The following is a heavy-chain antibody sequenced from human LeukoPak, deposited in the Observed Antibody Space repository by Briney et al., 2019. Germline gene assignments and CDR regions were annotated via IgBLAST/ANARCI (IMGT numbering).Heavy chain of an antibody. CDR2: MSDDSRKS. V-gene: IGHV3-23*01. CDR3: ARDSGYGDYEVDAFDI. Sequence: GGSLRLSCAASGFTFSTYALSWVRQAPGKGLEWVSAMSDDSRKSYYADSVKGRFTISRDNAKNSLYLQMNSLRAEDTAVYYCARDSGYGDYEVDAFDIWGQGTMVTVSP. CDR1: GFTFSTYA. J-gene: IGHJ3*02. D-gene: IGHD4-17*01.